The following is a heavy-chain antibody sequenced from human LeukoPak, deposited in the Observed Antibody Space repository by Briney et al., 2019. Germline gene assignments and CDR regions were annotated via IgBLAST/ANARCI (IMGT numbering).Heavy chain of an antibody. CDR1: GFTFSRYA. CDR2: IWNDGSTQ. D-gene: IGHD3-22*01. V-gene: IGHV3-33*01. Sequence: PGMSLRLSCAASGFTFSRYAMLWVRQAPGKGLEWVAFIWNDGSTQDYADSVKGRFTISRDNSKKMLYVQMNSLRVDDTAVYYCARDWYYDSAGYFPYWGLGTLVTVSS. J-gene: IGHJ4*02. CDR3: ARDWYYDSAGYFPY.